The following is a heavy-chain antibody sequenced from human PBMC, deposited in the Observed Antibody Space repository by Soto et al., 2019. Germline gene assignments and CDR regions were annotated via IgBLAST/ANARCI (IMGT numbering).Heavy chain of an antibody. CDR3: ARDQLRFLEWLGPRYDAFDI. CDR1: GYTFTSYY. J-gene: IGHJ3*02. V-gene: IGHV1-46*01. Sequence: VSVKVSCKASGYTFTSYYMHWVRQAPGKGLEWMGIINPSGGSTSYAQKFQGRVTMTRDTSTSTVYMELSSLRSEDTAVYYCARDQLRFLEWLGPRYDAFDIWGQGTMVTVSS. D-gene: IGHD3-3*01. CDR2: INPSGGST.